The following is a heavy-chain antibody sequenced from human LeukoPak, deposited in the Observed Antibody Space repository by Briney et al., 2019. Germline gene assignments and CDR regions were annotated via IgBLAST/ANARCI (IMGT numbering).Heavy chain of an antibody. V-gene: IGHV4-39*01. CDR2: VHHSGIT. J-gene: IGHJ3*01. D-gene: IGHD3-22*01. CDR1: GGFLSSGGYY. CDR3: ARNPPNYYDSSGRMGAFDV. Sequence: PETLSLTCVVSGGFLSSGGYYWGWIRHPPEKGLEWIGSVHHSGITYYNTSLKSRVTISVDKSKNQFSLELTSVTAADTAVYYCARNPPNYYDSSGRMGAFDVWGQGTMVTVSS.